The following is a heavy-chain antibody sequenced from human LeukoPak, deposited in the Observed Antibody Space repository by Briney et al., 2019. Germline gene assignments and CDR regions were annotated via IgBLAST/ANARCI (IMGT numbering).Heavy chain of an antibody. Sequence: MPSETLSLTCTVSGDSISSGDYYWSWIRQPAGKGLEWIGRISSSGSTNYNPSLKSRVTISVDTSKNQFSLKLSSVTAADTAVYYCAREPWAFMVRGYFDYWGQGTLVTVSS. J-gene: IGHJ4*02. CDR1: GDSISSGDYY. V-gene: IGHV4-61*02. D-gene: IGHD3-10*01. CDR2: ISSSGST. CDR3: AREPWAFMVRGYFDY.